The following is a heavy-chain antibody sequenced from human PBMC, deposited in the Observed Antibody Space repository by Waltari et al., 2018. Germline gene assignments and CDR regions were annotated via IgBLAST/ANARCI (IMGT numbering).Heavy chain of an antibody. CDR1: GGSISSYY. D-gene: IGHD3-3*01. CDR2: IYYSGST. Sequence: QVQLQESGPGLVKPSETLSLTCTVSGGSISSYYWSWLRQPPGKGLEWIGYIYYSGSTNYNPSLKSRVTISVDTSKNQFSLKLSSVTAADTAVYYCARSAGGYYTGYYFDYWGQGTLVTVSS. CDR3: ARSAGGYYTGYYFDY. V-gene: IGHV4-59*01. J-gene: IGHJ4*02.